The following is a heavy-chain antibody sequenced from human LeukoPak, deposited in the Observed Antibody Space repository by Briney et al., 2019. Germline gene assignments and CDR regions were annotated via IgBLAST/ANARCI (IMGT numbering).Heavy chain of an antibody. J-gene: IGHJ4*02. CDR1: GFTFSSYS. CDR2: ISSSSSYI. V-gene: IGHV3-21*01. CDR3: ASIHIRSWNDGY. D-gene: IGHD1-1*01. Sequence: PGGSLRLSCAASGFTFSSYSMNWVRQAPGKGLEWVSSISSSSSYIYYADSVKGRFTISRDNAKNSLYLQMNSLRAEDTAVYYCASIHIRSWNDGYWGQGTLVTVSS.